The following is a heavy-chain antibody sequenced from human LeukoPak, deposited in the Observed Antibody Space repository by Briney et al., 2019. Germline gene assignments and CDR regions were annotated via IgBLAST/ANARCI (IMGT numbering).Heavy chain of an antibody. V-gene: IGHV3-23*01. Sequence: GGSLRLSCAASGFTFSSYPMNWVRQSPERGLEWVSAISATGGSTSYADSLKGRFTISRDNSKNTLYLQMNSLRAEDTAVYYCAKDAMSGWRNFDYWGQGTLVTVS. D-gene: IGHD6-19*01. CDR1: GFTFSSYP. CDR3: AKDAMSGWRNFDY. J-gene: IGHJ4*02. CDR2: ISATGGST.